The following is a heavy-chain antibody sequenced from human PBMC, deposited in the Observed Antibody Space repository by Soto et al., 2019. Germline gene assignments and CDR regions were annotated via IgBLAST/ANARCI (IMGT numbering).Heavy chain of an antibody. J-gene: IGHJ4*02. CDR1: GFTFSSYS. V-gene: IGHV3-48*01. D-gene: IGHD5-18*01. CDR2: ISSSSSTI. Sequence: EVQLVESGGGLVQPGGSLRLSCAASGFTFSSYSMNWVRQAPGKGLEWVPYISSSSSTIYYADSVKGRFTISRDNAKNSLYLQMNSLRAEDTAVYYCARASGYSYGHSDYWGQGTLVTVSS. CDR3: ARASGYSYGHSDY.